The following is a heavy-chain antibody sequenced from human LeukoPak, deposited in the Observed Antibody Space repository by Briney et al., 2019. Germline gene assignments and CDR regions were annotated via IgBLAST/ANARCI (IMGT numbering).Heavy chain of an antibody. V-gene: IGHV3-7*01. J-gene: IGHJ3*02. CDR1: GFTFSTYA. Sequence: GGSLRLSCAASGFTFSTYAMSWVRQAPGKGLEWVANIKQDGSEKYYVDSVKGRFTISRDNAKNSLFLQMNSLRAEDTAVYYCASYGSGGERAFDIWGHGTTVTVSS. D-gene: IGHD3-10*01. CDR3: ASYGSGGERAFDI. CDR2: IKQDGSEK.